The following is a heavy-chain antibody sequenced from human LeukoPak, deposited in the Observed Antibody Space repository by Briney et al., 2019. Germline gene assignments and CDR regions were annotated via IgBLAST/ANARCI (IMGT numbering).Heavy chain of an antibody. CDR3: ARGSKWLFSNWFDP. CDR2: IYYSGST. CDR1: GGSISSYY. J-gene: IGHJ5*02. V-gene: IGHV4-59*01. D-gene: IGHD3-22*01. Sequence: SETLSLTCTVPGGSISSYYWSWIRQPPGKGLEWIGYIYYSGSTNYNPSLKSRVTISVDTSKNQFSLKLSSVTAADTAVYYCARGSKWLFSNWFDPWGQGTLVTVSS.